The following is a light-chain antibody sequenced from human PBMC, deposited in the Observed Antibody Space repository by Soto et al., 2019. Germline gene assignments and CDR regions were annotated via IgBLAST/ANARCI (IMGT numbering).Light chain of an antibody. CDR3: CSYAGSSTLV. V-gene: IGLV2-23*02. Sequence: QSVLTQPASVSGFPGQSITISCTGTSSDVGSYNLVSWYQQHPGKAPKLMIYEVSKRPSGVSNRFSGSKSGNTASLTISGLQAEDEADYYCCSYAGSSTLVFGTGTRSPS. CDR2: EVS. J-gene: IGLJ1*01. CDR1: SSDVGSYNL.